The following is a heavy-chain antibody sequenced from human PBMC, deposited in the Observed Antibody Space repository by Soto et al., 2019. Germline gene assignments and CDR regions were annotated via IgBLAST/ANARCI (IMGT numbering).Heavy chain of an antibody. D-gene: IGHD6-13*01. Sequence: QVQLVQSGAEVKKPGSSVKVSCKASGGTFSSYAISWVRQAPGQGLEWMGGIIPIFGTANYAQKFQGRVTITADESTSTAYMELSSLRSEDTAVYYCARDIAAAGRVSGFYYYGMDVWGQGTTVTVSS. V-gene: IGHV1-69*01. CDR3: ARDIAAAGRVSGFYYYGMDV. CDR1: GGTFSSYA. J-gene: IGHJ6*02. CDR2: IIPIFGTA.